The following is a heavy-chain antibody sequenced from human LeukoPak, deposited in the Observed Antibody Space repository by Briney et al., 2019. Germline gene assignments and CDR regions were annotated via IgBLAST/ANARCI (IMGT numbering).Heavy chain of an antibody. CDR1: GYSISSGYY. D-gene: IGHD6-6*01. J-gene: IGHJ4*02. V-gene: IGHV4-38-2*01. CDR2: IYHSEST. Sequence: SETLSLTCAVSGYSISSGYYWGWIRQPPGKGLEWIGSIYHSESTYYNPSLKSRVTISVDTSKNPSTLQLSSVIAADTAVYYCASHHGYSSSSHYFDYWGQGTLVTVSS. CDR3: ASHHGYSSSSHYFDY.